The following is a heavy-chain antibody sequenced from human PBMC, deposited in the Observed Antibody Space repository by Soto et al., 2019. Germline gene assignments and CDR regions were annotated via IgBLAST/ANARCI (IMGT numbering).Heavy chain of an antibody. CDR2: IYYSGIT. CDR1: GGSISSYY. D-gene: IGHD1-1*01. CDR3: ARDGTPVDSYYCYGMDV. J-gene: IGHJ6*02. Sequence: QVQLQESGPGLVKPSETLSLTCTVSGGSISSYYWSWIRQPPGKGLEWIGYIYYSGITNYNPSLKSRITISVDTSKNLFSLKLSSVTAANTAVYYCARDGTPVDSYYCYGMDVWGQGTTVTVSS. V-gene: IGHV4-59*12.